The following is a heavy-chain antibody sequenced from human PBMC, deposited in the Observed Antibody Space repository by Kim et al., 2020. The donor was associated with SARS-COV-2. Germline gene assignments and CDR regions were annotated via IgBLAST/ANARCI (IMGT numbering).Heavy chain of an antibody. CDR1: GYTFTSYG. CDR3: ARGVGYSSGWSPGDAFDI. V-gene: IGHV1-18*01. J-gene: IGHJ3*02. D-gene: IGHD6-19*01. CDR2: ISAYNGNT. Sequence: ASVKVSCKASGYTFTSYGISWVRQAPGQGLEWMGWISAYNGNTNYAQKLQGRVTMTTDTSTSTAYMELRSLRSDDTAVYYCARGVGYSSGWSPGDAFDIWGQGTMVTVSS.